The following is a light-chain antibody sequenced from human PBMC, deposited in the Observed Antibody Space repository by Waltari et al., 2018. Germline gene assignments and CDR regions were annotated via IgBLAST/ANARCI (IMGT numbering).Light chain of an antibody. CDR3: SAWDDALNGYL. Sequence: QSVLTQPPSASGTPGQRVTISCSGGTSNIATNTVNWYQHLPGTAPKLLIYSNIQRPSGVPDRFSGSQSGPSASLAISGLQSEDEGDYYCSAWDDALNGYLFGGGTKLTVL. CDR1: TSNIATNT. V-gene: IGLV1-44*01. CDR2: SNI. J-gene: IGLJ3*02.